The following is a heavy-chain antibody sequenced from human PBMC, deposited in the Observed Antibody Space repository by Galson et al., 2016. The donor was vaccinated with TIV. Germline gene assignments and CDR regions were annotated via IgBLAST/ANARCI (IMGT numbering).Heavy chain of an antibody. CDR2: IFPNDSDI. Sequence: QSGADVKKPGESLKISCKDSGYNFRSYWIAWVRQMPGKGFEWLGIIFPNDSDIRYSPYFRGLVTMSADKSTSTAYLQCSSLKASDTAMYYRARMSLLGALDVWGQGTMVIVSS. CDR1: GYNFRSYW. V-gene: IGHV5-51*03. J-gene: IGHJ3*01. D-gene: IGHD3-16*01. CDR3: ARMSLLGALDV.